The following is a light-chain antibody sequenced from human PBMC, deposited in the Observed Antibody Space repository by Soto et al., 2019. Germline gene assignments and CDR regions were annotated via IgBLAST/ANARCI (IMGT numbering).Light chain of an antibody. CDR2: EGS. CDR1: SSDVGNYNL. CDR3: CSYEGSSNWV. J-gene: IGLJ3*02. Sequence: QSVLTQPASVSGSPGQSITFSCTGTSSDVGNYNLVSWYQHHPGKAPKLILYEGSKRPSGISNRFSGSKSGNTASLTISGLQAADEANYYCCSYEGSSNWVFGGGTKVTVL. V-gene: IGLV2-23*01.